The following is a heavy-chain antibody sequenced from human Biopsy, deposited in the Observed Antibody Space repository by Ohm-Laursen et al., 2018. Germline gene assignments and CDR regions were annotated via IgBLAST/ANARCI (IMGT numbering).Heavy chain of an antibody. CDR3: ARDSGILNYGNFKYYHYYGMDV. Sequence: SETLSLTCTVSGDSVTKYYWSWIRQPPGKGLEWIGHIYCSVMTNYNPSLQSRVSISVDTSRNQVSLTLSSVTAADTAVYYCARDSGILNYGNFKYYHYYGMDVWGQGTKVTVSS. V-gene: IGHV4-59*02. CDR2: IYCSVMT. D-gene: IGHD4-11*01. CDR1: GDSVTKYY. J-gene: IGHJ6*02.